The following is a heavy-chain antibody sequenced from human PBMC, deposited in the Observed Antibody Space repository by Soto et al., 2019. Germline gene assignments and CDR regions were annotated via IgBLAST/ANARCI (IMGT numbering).Heavy chain of an antibody. D-gene: IGHD6-13*01. Sequence: VGSVRLSCASSVFTFSSYAMHCVRQAPGKGLEWVAVISYDGSNKYYADSVKGRFTISRDNSKNTLYLQMNSLRAEDTAVYYCARALGGSSWYEFQDCGQRTFVTGSS. J-gene: IGHJ1*01. CDR3: ARALGGSSWYEFQD. V-gene: IGHV3-30-3*01. CDR1: VFTFSSYA. CDR2: ISYDGSNK.